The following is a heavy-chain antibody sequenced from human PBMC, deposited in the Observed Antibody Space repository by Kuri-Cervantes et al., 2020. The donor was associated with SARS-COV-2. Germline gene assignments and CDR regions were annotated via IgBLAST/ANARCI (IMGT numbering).Heavy chain of an antibody. D-gene: IGHD1-26*01. CDR1: GFTFSSYG. CDR2: IRYDGSNK. Sequence: GESLKISCAASGFTFSSYGMHWVRQAPGKGLEWVAFIRYDGSNKYYADSVKGRFTISRDNSKNSLYLQMNSLRAEDTAVYYCARVLLVGAKAFDIWGQGTMVTVSS. CDR3: ARVLLVGAKAFDI. J-gene: IGHJ3*02. V-gene: IGHV3-30*02.